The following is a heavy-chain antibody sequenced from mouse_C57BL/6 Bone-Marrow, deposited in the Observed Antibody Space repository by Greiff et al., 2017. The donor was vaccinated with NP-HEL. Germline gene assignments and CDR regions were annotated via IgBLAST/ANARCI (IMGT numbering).Heavy chain of an antibody. V-gene: IGHV1-52*01. J-gene: IGHJ3*01. CDR2: IDPSDSET. CDR3: ARSDYDGYYSFAY. Sequence: VQLQQPGAELVRPGSSVKLSCKASGYTFTSYWMHWVKQRPIQGLEWIGNIDPSDSETHYNQKFKDKATLTVDKSSSTAYMQLSSLTSEDSAVYYCARSDYDGYYSFAYWGQGTLVTVSA. CDR1: GYTFTSYW. D-gene: IGHD2-3*01.